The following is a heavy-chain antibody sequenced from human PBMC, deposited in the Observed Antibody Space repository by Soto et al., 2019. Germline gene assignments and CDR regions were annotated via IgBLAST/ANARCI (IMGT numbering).Heavy chain of an antibody. V-gene: IGHV3-30-3*01. J-gene: IGHJ6*02. CDR2: ISYDGSNK. CDR3: ARDLGSSWYGRYYYGMDV. CDR1: GFTFSSYA. D-gene: IGHD6-13*01. Sequence: VGSLRLSCAASGFTFSSYAMHWVRQAPGKGLEWVAVISYDGSNKYYADSVKGRFTISRDNSKNTLYLQMNSLRAEDTAVYYCARDLGSSWYGRYYYGMDVWGQGTTVTVSS.